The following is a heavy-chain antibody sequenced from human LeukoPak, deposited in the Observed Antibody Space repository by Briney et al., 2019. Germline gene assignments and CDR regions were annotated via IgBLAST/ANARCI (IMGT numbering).Heavy chain of an antibody. CDR1: GFTFSSYG. CDR2: IWYDGSSK. V-gene: IGHV3-33*01. CDR3: ARNRQWLLADY. Sequence: GGSLRLSCAASGFTFSSYGMHWVRQAPGKGLEWVAVIWYDGSSKYYADSVKGRFTISRDNSKNTLYLQMNSLRAEDTAVYFCARNRQWLLADYWGQGTVVTVSS. J-gene: IGHJ4*02. D-gene: IGHD3-22*01.